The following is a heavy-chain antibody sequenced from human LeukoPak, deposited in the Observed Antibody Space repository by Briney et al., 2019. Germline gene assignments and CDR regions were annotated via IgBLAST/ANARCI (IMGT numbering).Heavy chain of an antibody. CDR1: GFSFSSHA. CDR2: ISGSGSNT. CDR3: AKGPLIEVAGTTWDY. D-gene: IGHD6-19*01. V-gene: IGHV3-23*01. J-gene: IGHJ4*02. Sequence: GGSLRLSCEASGFSFSSHAMSWVRQAPGKGLEWVSAISGSGSNTYYADSVKGLFTISRDNSENTLYLQMNSLRVEDTAVYYCAKGPLIEVAGTTWDYWGQGTLVTVSS.